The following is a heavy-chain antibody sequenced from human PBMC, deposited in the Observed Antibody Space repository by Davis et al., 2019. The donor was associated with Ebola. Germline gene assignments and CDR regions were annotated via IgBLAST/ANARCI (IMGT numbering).Heavy chain of an antibody. D-gene: IGHD5-24*01. J-gene: IGHJ4*02. Sequence: GGSLRLSCAASEFTVSNNYMSWVRRAPGKGLEWVSAISGSGGSTYYANSVKDRFTISRDDSKNTAYLQMNSLKTEDTAVYYCTSWVEMAKFDYWGQGTLVTVSS. V-gene: IGHV3-23*01. CDR3: TSWVEMAKFDY. CDR2: ISGSGGST. CDR1: EFTVSNNY.